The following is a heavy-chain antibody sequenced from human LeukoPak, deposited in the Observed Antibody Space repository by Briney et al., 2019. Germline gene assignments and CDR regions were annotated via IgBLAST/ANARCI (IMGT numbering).Heavy chain of an antibody. CDR3: ARAVAGFDY. D-gene: IGHD6-19*01. Sequence: GGSLRLSCAASGFTFSSSAMHWVRQAPDKGLEWVAVISYDGSNKYYADSVKGRFTISRDNSKNTLYLQMNSLRAEDTAVYYCARAVAGFDYWGQGTLVTVSS. J-gene: IGHJ4*02. V-gene: IGHV3-30-3*01. CDR1: GFTFSSSA. CDR2: ISYDGSNK.